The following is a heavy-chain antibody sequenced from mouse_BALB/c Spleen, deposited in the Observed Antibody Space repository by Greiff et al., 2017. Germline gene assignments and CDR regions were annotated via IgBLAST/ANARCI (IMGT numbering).Heavy chain of an antibody. D-gene: IGHD1-1*01. Sequence: VQLQQSGAELVKPGASVKLSCTASGFNIKDTYMHWVKQRPEQGLEWIGRIDPANGNTKYDPKFQGKATITADTSSNTAYLQLSSLTSEDTAVYYCATFTTVVATDWYFDVWGAGTTVTVSS. CDR1: GFNIKDTY. CDR3: ATFTTVVATDWYFDV. J-gene: IGHJ1*01. V-gene: IGHV14-3*02. CDR2: IDPANGNT.